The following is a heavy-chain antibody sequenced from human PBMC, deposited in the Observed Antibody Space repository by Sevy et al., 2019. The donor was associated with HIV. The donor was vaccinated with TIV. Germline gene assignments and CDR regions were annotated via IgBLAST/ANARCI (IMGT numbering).Heavy chain of an antibody. V-gene: IGHV4-59*01. CDR3: ARGMEQQMNNWFDP. CDR2: IYYSGST. D-gene: IGHD6-13*01. CDR1: GGSISSYY. Sequence: SKTLSLTCAVSGGSISSYYWSWIRQPPGKGLEWIGYIYYSGSTNYNPALKSRVTISADTSKNQFSLKLSSVTAADTAVYYCARGMEQQMNNWFDPWGQGTLVTVSS. J-gene: IGHJ5*02.